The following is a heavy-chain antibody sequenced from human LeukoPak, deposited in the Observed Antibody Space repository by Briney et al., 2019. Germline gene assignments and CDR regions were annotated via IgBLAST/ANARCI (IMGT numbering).Heavy chain of an antibody. CDR2: IYYSGST. D-gene: IGHD3-22*01. CDR1: GGSISSYY. Sequence: SETLSLTCAVSGGSISSYYWSWIRQPPGKGLEWIGYIYYSGSTNYNPSLKSRVTISVDTSKNQFPLKLSSVTAADTAVYYCASSLGYYYYYFDYWGQGTLVTVSS. J-gene: IGHJ4*02. V-gene: IGHV4-59*01. CDR3: ASSLGYYYYYFDY.